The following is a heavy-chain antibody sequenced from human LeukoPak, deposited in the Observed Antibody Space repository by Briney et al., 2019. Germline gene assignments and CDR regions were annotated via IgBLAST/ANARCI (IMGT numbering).Heavy chain of an antibody. J-gene: IGHJ4*02. CDR3: ARALSYGQPF. D-gene: IGHD1-26*01. CDR2: ISSSGSTI. V-gene: IGHV3-48*03. Sequence: QPGGSLRLSCAASGFTFSSYEMNWVRQAPGKGLEWVSYISSSGSTIYYADSVKGRFTISRDNAKNSLYLQMNSLRAEDTAVYYCARALSYGQPFWGQGTLVTVSS. CDR1: GFTFSSYE.